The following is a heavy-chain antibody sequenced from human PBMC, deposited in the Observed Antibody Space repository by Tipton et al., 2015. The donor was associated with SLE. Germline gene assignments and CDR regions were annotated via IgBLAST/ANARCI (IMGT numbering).Heavy chain of an antibody. D-gene: IGHD1-26*01. CDR3: ARDRSMVGAAGEAFDI. CDR1: GGSISSHY. V-gene: IGHV4-59*11. Sequence: GLVKPSETLSLTCTVSGGSISSHYWTWIRQTPGKGLEWIGYIYYTGSTNYNPSLKSRVTISLDTPKNQFSLKLNSVTAADTAVYYCARDRSMVGAAGEAFDIWGQGTLVTVSS. J-gene: IGHJ3*02. CDR2: IYYTGST.